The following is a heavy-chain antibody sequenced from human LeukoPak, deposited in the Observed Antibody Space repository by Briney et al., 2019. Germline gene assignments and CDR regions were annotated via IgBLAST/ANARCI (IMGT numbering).Heavy chain of an antibody. CDR1: GCSIRSYY. CDR2: IHHDGST. J-gene: IGHJ3*02. D-gene: IGHD6-25*01. CDR3: VRDSSGTLAFDI. Sequence: SETLSLTCTVSGCSIRSYYWGWIRQTPGKGLEWIARIHHDGSTHYNPSLKSRATMSVDTSKNDFSLRLSSVTAADTAIYYCVRDSSGTLAFDIWGQGTMVTVSS. V-gene: IGHV4-38-2*02.